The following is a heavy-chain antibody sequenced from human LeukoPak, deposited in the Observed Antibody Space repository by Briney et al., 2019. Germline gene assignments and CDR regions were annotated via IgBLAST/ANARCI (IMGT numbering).Heavy chain of an antibody. CDR2: LNWSGGAI. Sequence: PGGSLRLSCAASGFTFENYGMSWVRQVPGRGLGWGSGLNWSGGAIGYADSAKGRFTIYRDNAKNSLYLQMTSLRAEDTAFYYCARVAAEAAHPEFSQHWGHGTLVTVSS. CDR3: ARVAAEAAHPEFSQH. V-gene: IGHV3-20*04. J-gene: IGHJ1*01. D-gene: IGHD6-19*01. CDR1: GFTFENYG.